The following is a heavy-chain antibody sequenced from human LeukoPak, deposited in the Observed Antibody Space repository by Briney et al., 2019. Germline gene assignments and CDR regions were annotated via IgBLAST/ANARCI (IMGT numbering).Heavy chain of an antibody. D-gene: IGHD3-22*01. CDR1: GYTFTSYG. V-gene: IGHV1-18*01. CDR3: ARGSRAVIVVIGSNYFDS. Sequence: ASVKVSCKASGYTFTSYGICWVRQAPGQGLEWMGWISAYNGNTNYAQKLQGRVTMTTDTSTSTAYMELRSLRSDDTAVYYCARGSRAVIVVIGSNYFDSWGQGTLVTVSS. J-gene: IGHJ4*02. CDR2: ISAYNGNT.